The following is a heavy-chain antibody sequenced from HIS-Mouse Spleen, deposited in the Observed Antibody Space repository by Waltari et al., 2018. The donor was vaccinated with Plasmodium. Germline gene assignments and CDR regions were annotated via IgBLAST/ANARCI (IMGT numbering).Heavy chain of an antibody. CDR1: GCPISISSSY. D-gene: IGHD1-26*01. V-gene: IGHV4-39*01. CDR2: IYYSGST. CDR3: ARRGGSYYYFDY. J-gene: IGHJ4*02. Sequence: QLQLQESGPGLVKPSETLSLTCTVSGCPISISSSYWGWIRQPPGKGLEWIGSIYYSGSTYYNPSLKSRVTISVDTSKNQFSLKLSSVTAADTAVYYCARRGGSYYYFDYWGQGTLVTVSS.